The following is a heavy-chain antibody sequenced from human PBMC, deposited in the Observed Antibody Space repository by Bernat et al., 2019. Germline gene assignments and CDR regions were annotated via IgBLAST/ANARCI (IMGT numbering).Heavy chain of an antibody. CDR1: GFTFSSYG. Sequence: QVQLVESGGGVVQPGRSLRLSCAASGFTFSSYGMHWVRQAPGKGLEWVAVIWYDGSNKYYADSVKGRFTISRDNSKNTLYLQMNSLRAEDTAVYYCAKSYDSGSYLPFDYWGQGTLVTVSS. CDR2: IWYDGSNK. CDR3: AKSYDSGSYLPFDY. V-gene: IGHV3-33*06. J-gene: IGHJ4*02. D-gene: IGHD3-10*01.